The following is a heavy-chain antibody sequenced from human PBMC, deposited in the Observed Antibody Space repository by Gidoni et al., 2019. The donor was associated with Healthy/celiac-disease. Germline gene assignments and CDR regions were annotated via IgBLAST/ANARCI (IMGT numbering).Heavy chain of an antibody. Sequence: QVQLLPSGPGLVKTLQTRSLPCAISADSVSRNSAAWNWIRQSPSRGLEWLGRTYYRSKWYNDYAVSVKSRITINPDTSKNQFSLQLNSVTPEDTAVYYCARGMVRGVSDWFDPWGQGTLVTVSS. D-gene: IGHD3-10*01. V-gene: IGHV6-1*01. J-gene: IGHJ5*02. CDR2: TYYRSKWYN. CDR3: ARGMVRGVSDWFDP. CDR1: ADSVSRNSAA.